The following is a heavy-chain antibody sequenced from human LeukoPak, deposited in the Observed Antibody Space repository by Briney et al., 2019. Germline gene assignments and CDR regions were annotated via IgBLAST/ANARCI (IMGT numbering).Heavy chain of an antibody. CDR1: GFTFDDYT. D-gene: IGHD1-26*01. CDR3: AKDYGGWALDY. V-gene: IGHV3-43*01. Sequence: GGSLRLSCAASGFTFDDYTMHWVRHAPGKGLEWVSLISWDGGSTYYADSVKGRFTISRDNSKNSLYLQMNSLRTEDTALYYCAKDYGGWALDYWGQGTLVTVSS. CDR2: ISWDGGST. J-gene: IGHJ4*02.